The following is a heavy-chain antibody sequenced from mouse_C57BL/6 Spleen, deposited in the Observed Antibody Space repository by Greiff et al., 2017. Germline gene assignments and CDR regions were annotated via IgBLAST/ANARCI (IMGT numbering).Heavy chain of an antibody. Sequence: VQLQQSGPGLVQPSQSLSITCTVSGFSLTSYGVHWVRQSPGKGLEWLGVIWRGGSTDSNEAFMSRLSITKDNSKSPVFFKMNSLQADDTAIYYCATQTESGGYVDVWGTGTTVTVSS. J-gene: IGHJ1*03. V-gene: IGHV2-5*01. CDR1: GFSLTSYG. CDR3: ATQTESGGYVDV. CDR2: IWRGGST.